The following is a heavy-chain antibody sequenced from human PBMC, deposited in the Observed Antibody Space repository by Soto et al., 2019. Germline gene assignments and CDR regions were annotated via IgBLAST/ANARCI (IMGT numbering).Heavy chain of an antibody. CDR3: ARDTPSEKPDYGDYVFPATGMDV. CDR1: GFTFSSYG. D-gene: IGHD4-17*01. J-gene: IGHJ6*02. Sequence: QVQLVESGGGVVQPGRSLRLSCAASGFTFSSYGMHWVRQAPGKGLEWVAVIWYDGSNKYYADSVKGRFTISRDNSKNTLYLQMNSLRAEDTAVYYCARDTPSEKPDYGDYVFPATGMDVWGQGTTVTVSS. V-gene: IGHV3-33*01. CDR2: IWYDGSNK.